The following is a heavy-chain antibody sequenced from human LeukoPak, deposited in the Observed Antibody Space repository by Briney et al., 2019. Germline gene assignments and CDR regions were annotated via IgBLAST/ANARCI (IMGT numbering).Heavy chain of an antibody. V-gene: IGHV3-23*01. Sequence: GGPLRLSCAASRFTFSSYGMSWVRQAPGKGLGWVSAISGSGGSTYYADSVKGRFTICRDNSKNTLYLQMDSLRAEDTAVYYCAKDMRYGSGSYYRAFDYWGQGTLVTASS. CDR1: RFTFSSYG. J-gene: IGHJ4*02. D-gene: IGHD3-10*01. CDR2: ISGSGGST. CDR3: AKDMRYGSGSYYRAFDY.